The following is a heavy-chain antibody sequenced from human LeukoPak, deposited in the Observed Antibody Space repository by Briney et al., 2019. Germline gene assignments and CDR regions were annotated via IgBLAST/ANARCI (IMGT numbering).Heavy chain of an antibody. CDR2: ISSSGSNI. CDR3: ARIPYCSYVPYYYYSMDV. D-gene: IGHD1-26*01. J-gene: IGHJ6*04. CDR1: GFTFSDYY. Sequence: PGGSLRLSCAASGFTFSDYYMSWIRQAPGKGLEWVSYISSSGSNIYYADSVKGRFTISRDNAKNALYLQMNSLRAEDTAVYYGARIPYCSYVPYYYYSMDVWGKGTTVTVSS. V-gene: IGHV3-11*01.